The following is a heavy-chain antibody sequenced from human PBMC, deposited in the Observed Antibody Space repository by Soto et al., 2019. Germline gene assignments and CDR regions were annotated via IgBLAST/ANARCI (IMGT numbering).Heavy chain of an antibody. CDR2: IWYDGSNK. D-gene: IGHD2-21*01. Sequence: GGSLRLSCAASGFTFSSYGMHWVRQAPGKGLEWVAVIWYDGSNKYYADSVKGRFTISRDNFKNTLYLQMNSLRAEDTAVYYCARDLFPYYFDYWGQGTLVTVS. J-gene: IGHJ4*02. CDR1: GFTFSSYG. CDR3: ARDLFPYYFDY. V-gene: IGHV3-33*01.